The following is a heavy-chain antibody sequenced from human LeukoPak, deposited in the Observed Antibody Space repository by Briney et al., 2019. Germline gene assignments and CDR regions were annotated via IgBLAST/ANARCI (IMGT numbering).Heavy chain of an antibody. D-gene: IGHD3-3*01. J-gene: IGHJ6*02. CDR3: ARARRFLEWLYLDYYYGMDV. CDR2: ISSSGTSI. V-gene: IGHV3-11*01. CDR1: GFTFSDYY. Sequence: PGGSLRLSCAASGFTFSDYYMSWIRQGPGKGLEWVTYISSSGTSIYYADSVKGRFTISRDNAKNSLYLQMNSLRAEDTAVYYCARARRFLEWLYLDYYYGMDVWGQGTTVTVSS.